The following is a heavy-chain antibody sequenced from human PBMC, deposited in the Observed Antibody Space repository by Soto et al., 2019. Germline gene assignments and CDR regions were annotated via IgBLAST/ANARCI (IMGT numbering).Heavy chain of an antibody. Sequence: QNTLKESGPPLVRPAQTLTLTCAFSGFSLTTTSMGVAWIRQPPGKALEWLALIYWDDDQRYSPSLKDRLTISKDTFRSRVVLTISNMKPEDTGTYFCAHAGDYDLLSFDHWGPGTLVTVSS. CDR3: AHAGDYDLLSFDH. J-gene: IGHJ4*02. CDR2: IYWDDDQ. V-gene: IGHV2-5*02. D-gene: IGHD4-17*01. CDR1: GFSLTTTSMG.